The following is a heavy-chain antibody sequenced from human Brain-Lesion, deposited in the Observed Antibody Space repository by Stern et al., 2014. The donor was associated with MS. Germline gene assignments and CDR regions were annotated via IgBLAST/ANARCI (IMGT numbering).Heavy chain of an antibody. Sequence: EVQLVESGGGLVQPGRSLRLSCAASGFTFDDFAMHWVRPAPGKGLVWVSGINWNSGSLAYADSVKGRFSISRDSAKNSLFLQMNSLRPEDTALYYCTKDSGYFSGLFDSWGQGTLVTVSS. CDR3: TKDSGYFSGLFDS. CDR2: INWNSGSL. D-gene: IGHD3-22*01. CDR1: GFTFDDFA. V-gene: IGHV3-9*01. J-gene: IGHJ4*02.